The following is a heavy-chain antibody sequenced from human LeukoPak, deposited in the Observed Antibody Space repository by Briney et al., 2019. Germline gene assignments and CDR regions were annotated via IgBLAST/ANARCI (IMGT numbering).Heavy chain of an antibody. CDR2: INSRSNYI. CDR3: TRDTPYGSGSYYKGLDS. V-gene: IGHV3-21*04. CDR1: GFTFSSSA. J-gene: IGHJ4*02. D-gene: IGHD3-10*01. Sequence: SGGSLRLSCAASGFTFSSSAMSWVRQAPGKGLEWVSSINSRSNYIYYADSVKGRFIISRDNAKNSLFLQMNSLRAEDTAVYYCTRDTPYGSGSYYKGLDSWGQGTLVTVSS.